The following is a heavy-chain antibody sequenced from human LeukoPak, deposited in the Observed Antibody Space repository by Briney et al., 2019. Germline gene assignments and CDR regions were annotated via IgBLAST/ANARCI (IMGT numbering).Heavy chain of an antibody. CDR1: GGSVNGYY. V-gene: IGHV4-59*02. CDR3: ARDPPEDEWNSLDS. D-gene: IGHD1-7*01. Sequence: PSETLSLTCTVSGGSVNGYYWNWIRQAPGKGLEWIGFIHYSGLTVYSPSLQSRVSMSVDTSRNQFSLDLSSVTAADTALYFCARDPPEDEWNSLDSWGQGILVTVSS. CDR2: IHYSGLT. J-gene: IGHJ4*02.